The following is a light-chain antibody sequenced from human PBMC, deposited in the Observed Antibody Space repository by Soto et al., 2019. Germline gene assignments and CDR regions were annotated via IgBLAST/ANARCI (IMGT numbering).Light chain of an antibody. CDR1: QSVSSSY. CDR3: QQYGGSPQT. V-gene: IGKV3-20*01. J-gene: IGKJ1*01. CDR2: GAS. Sequence: EILLTQSPGALSLSPGERATLSCRASQSVSSSYLAWYQQKPGQAPRLLIYGASSRATGIPGRFSGSGSGTDFTLTISRLEPEDFAVYYCQQYGGSPQTFGQGTKVDIK.